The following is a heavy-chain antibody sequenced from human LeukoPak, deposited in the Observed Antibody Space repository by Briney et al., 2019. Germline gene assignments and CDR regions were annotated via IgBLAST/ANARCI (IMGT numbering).Heavy chain of an antibody. CDR3: ARTDVTIFGVVTRFDP. D-gene: IGHD3-3*01. V-gene: IGHV1-2*02. CDR2: INPNSGGT. CDR1: GYTFTGYY. J-gene: IGHJ5*02. Sequence: ASVKVSCKASGYTFTGYYMHWVRQAPGQGLEWMGWINPNSGGTNYAQKFQGRVTMTRDTSISTAYMELSRLRSDDTAVYYCARTDVTIFGVVTRFDPWGQGTLVTVSS.